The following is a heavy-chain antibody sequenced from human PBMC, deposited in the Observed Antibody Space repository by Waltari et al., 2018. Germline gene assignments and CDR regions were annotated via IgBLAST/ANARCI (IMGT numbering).Heavy chain of an antibody. D-gene: IGHD2-2*01. CDR3: ALDRGYCSSTSCYAQET. V-gene: IGHV4-39*01. CDR2: IYYSGST. Sequence: QLQLQESGPGLVKPSETLSLTCTVSGGSISSSSYYWGWIRQPHRKGLEWIGGIYYSGSTYYNPSLKSRVTISVDTSKNQFSLKLSSVTAADTVVYYCALDRGYCSSTSCYAQETWGQGTLVTVSS. CDR1: GGSISSSSYY. J-gene: IGHJ5*02.